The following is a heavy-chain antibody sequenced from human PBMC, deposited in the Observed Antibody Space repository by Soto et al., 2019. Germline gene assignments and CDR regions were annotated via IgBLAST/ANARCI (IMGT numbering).Heavy chain of an antibody. D-gene: IGHD3-10*01. CDR1: GYTFTSYG. Sequence: GASVKVSCKASGYTFTSYGIGGVRQAPGQGLEWMGWINATGGNTNYAQNLQGRVTLTTDTSTSTAYMELSSLRSNDTAVYFCSRLTTMVREINDDPFDFWGQGTLVTVSS. CDR2: INATGGNT. V-gene: IGHV1-18*01. CDR3: SRLTTMVREINDDPFDF. J-gene: IGHJ3*01.